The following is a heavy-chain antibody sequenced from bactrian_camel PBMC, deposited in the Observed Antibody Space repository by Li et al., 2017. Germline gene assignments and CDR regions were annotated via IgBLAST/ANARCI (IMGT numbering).Heavy chain of an antibody. V-gene: IGHV3S1*01. D-gene: IGHD5*01. CDR3: AAVMWGYGDSCPLYPGDFGF. J-gene: IGHJ6*01. Sequence: VQLVESGGGSVQAGGSLRLSCEVSAFTSSSHCVGWFRQAAGKEREGVAAIYTGGGITNYADSVKGRFTISLDNAKNTLYLQMNSLKTEDTAMYYCAAVMWGYGDSCPLYPGDFGFWGQGTQVTVS. CDR1: AFTSSSHC. CDR2: IYTGGGIT.